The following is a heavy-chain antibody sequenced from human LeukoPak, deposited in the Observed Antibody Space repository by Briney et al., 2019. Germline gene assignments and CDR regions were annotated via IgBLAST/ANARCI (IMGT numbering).Heavy chain of an antibody. CDR2: IYSGGST. V-gene: IGHV3-66*01. J-gene: IGHJ4*02. CDR3: ARVKYSSGWYFDY. CDR1: GFTVSSNY. Sequence: GGSLRLSCAASGFTVSSNYMSWVRQAPGKGLEWGSVIYSGGSTYYADSVKGRFTISRDNSKNMLYLQMNSLRAEDTAVYYCARVKYSSGWYFDYWGQGTLVTVSS. D-gene: IGHD6-19*01.